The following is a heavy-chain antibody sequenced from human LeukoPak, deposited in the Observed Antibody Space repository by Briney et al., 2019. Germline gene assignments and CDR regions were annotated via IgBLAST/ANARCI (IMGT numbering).Heavy chain of an antibody. V-gene: IGHV4-61*02. Sequence: SETLSLTCTVSGGSISSGSYYWSWIRQPAGKGLEWIGRIYTSGSTNYNPSLKSRVTISVDTSKTQFSLKLSSVTAADTAVYYCARGGTAKPWWFDPWGQGTLVTVSS. J-gene: IGHJ5*02. CDR2: IYTSGST. CDR1: GGSISSGSYY. CDR3: ARGGTAKPWWFDP. D-gene: IGHD1-1*01.